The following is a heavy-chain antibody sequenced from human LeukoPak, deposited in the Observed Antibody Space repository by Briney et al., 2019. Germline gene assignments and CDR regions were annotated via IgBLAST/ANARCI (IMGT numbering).Heavy chain of an antibody. J-gene: IGHJ4*02. D-gene: IGHD6-19*01. V-gene: IGHV3-23*01. Sequence: GGSLRLSCAASGFTFMKYSMTWVRQARGKGLEWGSAMTGSGAFTDYADSVKGRFTISRDNSKNTLYLQVNSLRAEDTAVYYCAKRSAESSGYFEHWGQGTLVTVSS. CDR3: AKRSAESSGYFEH. CDR1: GFTFMKYS. CDR2: MTGSGAFT.